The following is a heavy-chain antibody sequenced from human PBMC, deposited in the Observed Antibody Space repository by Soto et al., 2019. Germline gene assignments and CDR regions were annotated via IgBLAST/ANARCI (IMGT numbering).Heavy chain of an antibody. V-gene: IGHV4-59*01. Sequence: PSETLSLTCTVSGASISSSYWSWIRRPPGKGLEWIGYIYHSGSTKYNPSLKSRVTISVDTSKNQFSVKLSSVTAADTAVYYCARVWGLDYIDSWGRGTRVTVS. J-gene: IGHJ4*02. D-gene: IGHD7-27*01. CDR2: IYHSGST. CDR1: GASISSSY. CDR3: ARVWGLDYIDS.